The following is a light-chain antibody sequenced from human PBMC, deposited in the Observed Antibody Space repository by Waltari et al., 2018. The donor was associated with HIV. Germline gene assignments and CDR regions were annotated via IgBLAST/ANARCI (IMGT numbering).Light chain of an antibody. CDR1: KLGDKY. CDR3: QVWDNTAVI. Sequence: SYDLTQPPSLSVSPGHTATITCSGQKLGDKYTAWYKQSPGQSPLLIIYEDNKRPLGIPERFSGSNSGTTATLTISGTQAVDEADYYCQVWDNTAVIFGGGTKLTVL. CDR2: EDN. V-gene: IGLV3-1*01. J-gene: IGLJ2*01.